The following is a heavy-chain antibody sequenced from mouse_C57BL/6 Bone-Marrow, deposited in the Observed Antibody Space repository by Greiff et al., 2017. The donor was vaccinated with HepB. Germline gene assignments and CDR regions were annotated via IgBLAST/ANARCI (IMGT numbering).Heavy chain of an antibody. V-gene: IGHV1-4*01. CDR2: INPSSGYT. D-gene: IGHD1-1*01. CDR3: SPYYYGSSPWYFDV. CDR1: GYTFTSYT. J-gene: IGHJ1*03. Sequence: QVQLQQSGAELARPGASVKMSCKASGYTFTSYTMHWVKQRPGQGLEWIGYINPSSGYTKYNHKFKDKATLTADKSSSTAYMQRSSLTSVDSAVYYCSPYYYGSSPWYFDVWGTGTTVTVSS.